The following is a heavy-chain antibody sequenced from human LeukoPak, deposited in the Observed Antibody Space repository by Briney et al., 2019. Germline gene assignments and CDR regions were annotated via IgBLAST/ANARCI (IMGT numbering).Heavy chain of an antibody. D-gene: IGHD6-19*01. CDR3: ARASAVAGTRDY. CDR1: GFSFSSYW. CDR2: IKQDGGDK. Sequence: GRSLRLSCTASGFSFSSYWMSWVRQAPGKGLEWVANIKQDGGDKYYVDSVKGRFTISRDNAKNSLYLQMNSLRAEDSALYYCARASAVAGTRDYWGQGTLVTVSS. V-gene: IGHV3-7*01. J-gene: IGHJ4*02.